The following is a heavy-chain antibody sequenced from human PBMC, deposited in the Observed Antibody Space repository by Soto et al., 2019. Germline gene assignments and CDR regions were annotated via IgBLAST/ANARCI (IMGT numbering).Heavy chain of an antibody. J-gene: IGHJ5*01. CDR1: GFNFNSYW. Sequence: GESLKISCKGFGFNFNSYWIGWVRQMPGKGLEWIGIISPIEYDVRYNPSFEVQVSISADNSINTAYLQWSSLKASDTAMYYCARQSYYDVLTGYLNWFDSWGRGTQVTVSS. CDR2: ISPIEYDV. V-gene: IGHV5-51*01. CDR3: ARQSYYDVLTGYLNWFDS. D-gene: IGHD3-9*01.